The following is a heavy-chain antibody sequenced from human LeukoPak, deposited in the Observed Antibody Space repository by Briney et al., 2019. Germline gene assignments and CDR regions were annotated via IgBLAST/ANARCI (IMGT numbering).Heavy chain of an antibody. CDR1: GFTVSTNS. Sequence: GGSLRRSCTVSGFTVSTNSMSWVRQAPGKGLEWVSFIYSDNTHYSDSVKGRFTISRDNSKNTLYLQMNSLRAEDTAMYYCARRAGAYSHPYDYWGQGTLVTVSS. J-gene: IGHJ4*02. CDR3: ARRAGAYSHPYDY. CDR2: IYSDNT. D-gene: IGHD4/OR15-4a*01. V-gene: IGHV3-53*01.